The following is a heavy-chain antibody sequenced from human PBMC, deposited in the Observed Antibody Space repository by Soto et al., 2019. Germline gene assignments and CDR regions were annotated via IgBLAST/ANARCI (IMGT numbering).Heavy chain of an antibody. V-gene: IGHV2-26*01. D-gene: IGHD6-19*01. Sequence: QDTLKESGPVLVNPTETLTLRCTVSGLSITDSEMGVSWIRQPPGQPLEWLAHIDSSGEKSYRTFLKSRLAISKDTSKSQIVLTMTNMDPADTVTYYCARRHLAVAVSPWFDPWGQGIPVTVSS. J-gene: IGHJ5*02. CDR3: ARRHLAVAVSPWFDP. CDR1: GLSITDSEMG. CDR2: IDSSGEK.